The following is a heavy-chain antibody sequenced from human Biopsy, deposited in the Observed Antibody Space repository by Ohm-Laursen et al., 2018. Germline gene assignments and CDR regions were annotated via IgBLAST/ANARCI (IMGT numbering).Heavy chain of an antibody. CDR3: AKDGGQWLGGAFDI. J-gene: IGHJ3*02. CDR1: GFTFSSYA. Sequence: SLRLSCSASGFTFSSYAMPWVRQPPGKGLEWLAGTSFDGSNKFYAESVRGRFTISRDSSRDTLYLQMNRLTKEDTALYYCAKDGGQWLGGAFDIWGHGTMVIVAS. CDR2: TSFDGSNK. D-gene: IGHD6-19*01. V-gene: IGHV3-30*18.